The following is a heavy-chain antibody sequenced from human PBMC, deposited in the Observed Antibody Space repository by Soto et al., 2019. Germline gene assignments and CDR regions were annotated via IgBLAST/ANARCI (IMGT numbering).Heavy chain of an antibody. CDR3: ARAGGPFDY. CDR2: IWYDGSNK. J-gene: IGHJ4*02. Sequence: QVQLVESGGGVVQPGRSLRLSCAASGFIFSTYGMHWVRQTPGKGPEWVAVIWYDGSNKYYADSVRGRFTISRDNYKNILYLQMNSLRTEDTAMYYCARAGGPFDYWGQGTLVTVSS. CDR1: GFIFSTYG. V-gene: IGHV3-33*01. D-gene: IGHD3-16*01.